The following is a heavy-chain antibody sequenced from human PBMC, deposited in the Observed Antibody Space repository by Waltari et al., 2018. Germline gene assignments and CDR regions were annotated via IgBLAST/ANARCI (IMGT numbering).Heavy chain of an antibody. CDR3: ARALYSSGWYVFDY. D-gene: IGHD6-19*01. CDR1: GGSISSYY. CDR2: IDYSGST. V-gene: IGHV4-59*01. Sequence: QLQLQETGPGLVQPSETLSLTCTGSGGSISSYYWSWIPQPAGKGREWIGYIDYSGSTDSNPALKSRVTISVDTSKTQFSLKLSSVTAADTAVYYCARALYSSGWYVFDYWGQGTLVTVSS. J-gene: IGHJ4*02.